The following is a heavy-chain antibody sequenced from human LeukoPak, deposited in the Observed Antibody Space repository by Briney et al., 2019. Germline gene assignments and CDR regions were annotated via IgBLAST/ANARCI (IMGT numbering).Heavy chain of an antibody. Sequence: GGSLRLSCAASGLAFSDYLMSWVRQAPGKGLEWVSTLRDSNGAAYYADSVKGRFTVSRDTSENTLYLQMNSLRSEDTAIYYCVKRPYRDGGDYPFDFWGQGTLVTVSS. V-gene: IGHV3-23*01. CDR1: GLAFSDYL. D-gene: IGHD2-21*01. CDR3: VKRPYRDGGDYPFDF. J-gene: IGHJ4*02. CDR2: LRDSNGAA.